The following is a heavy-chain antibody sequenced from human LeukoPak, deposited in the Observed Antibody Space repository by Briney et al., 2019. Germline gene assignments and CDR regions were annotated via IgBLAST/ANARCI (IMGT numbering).Heavy chain of an antibody. Sequence: SETLSLTCTVSGGSISSYYWSWIRQPPGKRLEWIGHIYYSGSTNYNPSLKSRVTISVDTSKNQFSPKLSSVTAADTAVYYCASRSSIWSGYQDTLYYFDSWGQGTLVTVSS. CDR2: IYYSGST. CDR1: GGSISSYY. V-gene: IGHV4-59*01. CDR3: ASRSSIWSGYQDTLYYFDS. D-gene: IGHD3-3*01. J-gene: IGHJ4*02.